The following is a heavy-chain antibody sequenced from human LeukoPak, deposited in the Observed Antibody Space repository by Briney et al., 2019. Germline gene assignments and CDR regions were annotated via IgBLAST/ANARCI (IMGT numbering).Heavy chain of an antibody. J-gene: IGHJ5*02. CDR3: ARSITMIVAWFDP. V-gene: IGHV3-21*01. D-gene: IGHD3-22*01. Sequence: GGSLRLSCVASGFTITSYNMNWVRQAPGKRLEWVSSVTISRDYIYYTDSVKGRFTISRDNAKNSLYLQMNSLRAEDTAVYFCARSITMIVAWFDPWGQGTLVTVSS. CDR2: VTISRDYI. CDR1: GFTITSYN.